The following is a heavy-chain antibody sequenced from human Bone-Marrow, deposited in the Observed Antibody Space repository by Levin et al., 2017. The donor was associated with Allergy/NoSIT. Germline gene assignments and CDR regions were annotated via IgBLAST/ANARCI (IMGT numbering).Heavy chain of an antibody. CDR1: GDSISSNSHY. J-gene: IGHJ6*02. CDR2: VHFGGTT. Sequence: SETLSLTCTVSGDSISSNSHYWGWIRQSPWKGLEWIGSVHFGGTTRYNPSLKSRVTLSIDTSSKQFFLHLSSVTAADTAVYYCARQTKLRYFVSFSNALDVWCQGTAVTVSS. V-gene: IGHV4-39*01. D-gene: IGHD3-9*01. CDR3: ARQTKLRYFVSFSNALDV.